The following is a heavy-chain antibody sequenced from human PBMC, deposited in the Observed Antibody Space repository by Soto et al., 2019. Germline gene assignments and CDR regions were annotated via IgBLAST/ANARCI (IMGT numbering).Heavy chain of an antibody. Sequence: QVQLQESGPGLVKPSQTLSLTCSVSGDSISRNGYFWTWIRQHPGKGLEWIGYIYYDGRSYYTPSLKSPVIISVDTSKNQFSLNLTAVTAADTSVYYCARGTMLRGPGYYYAMDVWGQGTTVTVSS. V-gene: IGHV4-31*01. J-gene: IGHJ6*02. CDR1: GDSISRNGYF. CDR3: ARGTMLRGPGYYYAMDV. D-gene: IGHD3-10*01. CDR2: IYYDGRS.